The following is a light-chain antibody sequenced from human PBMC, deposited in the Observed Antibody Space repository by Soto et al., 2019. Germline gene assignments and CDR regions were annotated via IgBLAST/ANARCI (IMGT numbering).Light chain of an antibody. CDR2: EVN. J-gene: IGLJ1*01. CDR3: CSFAGSGTGV. CDR1: SGDIGTYNL. Sequence: QSALTQPASVSGSPGQSIAISCTGTSGDIGTYNLVSWYQQHPGKAPKLMISEVNKRPSGVSDRFSGSKSGDTASLTISGRRTEDEADYYCCSFAGSGTGVFGTVTKLTVL. V-gene: IGLV2-23*02.